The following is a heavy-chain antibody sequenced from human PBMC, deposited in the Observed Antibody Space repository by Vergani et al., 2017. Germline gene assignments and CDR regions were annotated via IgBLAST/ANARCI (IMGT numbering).Heavy chain of an antibody. CDR2: IYTSGST. D-gene: IGHD1-7*01. J-gene: IGHJ5*02. Sequence: QVQLQESGPGLVKPSQTLSLTCTVSGGSISSGSYYWSWIRPPAGKGLEWIGRIYTSGSTNYNPSLKSRVTISVDTSKNQFSLKLSSVTAAATAVYYCARDGWNYNNWVDPWGQGTLVTVSS. V-gene: IGHV4-61*02. CDR3: ARDGWNYNNWVDP. CDR1: GGSISSGSYY.